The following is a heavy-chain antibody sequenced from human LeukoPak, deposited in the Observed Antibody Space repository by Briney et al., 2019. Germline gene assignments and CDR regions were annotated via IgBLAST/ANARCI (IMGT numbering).Heavy chain of an antibody. CDR1: KFTFSSYS. D-gene: IGHD3-10*02. J-gene: IGHJ6*04. V-gene: IGHV3-21*01. Sequence: GGSLRHSCAASKFTFSSYSMNWVRQAPGKGLEWVSSINSYSSYIYYADSVKGRFTISRDNAKNSLYLQMNSLRAEDTAVYYCAELGITMIGGVWGKGTTVTISS. CDR2: INSYSSYI. CDR3: AELGITMIGGV.